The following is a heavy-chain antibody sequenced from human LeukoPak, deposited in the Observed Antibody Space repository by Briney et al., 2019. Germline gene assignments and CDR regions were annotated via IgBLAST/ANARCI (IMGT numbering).Heavy chain of an antibody. CDR1: GGSISSYY. Sequence: KPSETLSLTCTVSGGSISSYYWSWIRQPPGKGLEWIGYIYYSGSTYYNPSLKSRVTISVDTSKNQFSLKLSSVTAADTAVYYCARDQRDHSLDYWGQGTLVTVSS. V-gene: IGHV4-59*12. CDR3: ARDQRDHSLDY. CDR2: IYYSGST. J-gene: IGHJ4*02.